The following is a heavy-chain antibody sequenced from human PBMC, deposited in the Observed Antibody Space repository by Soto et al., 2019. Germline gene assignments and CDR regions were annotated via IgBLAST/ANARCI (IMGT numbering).Heavy chain of an antibody. CDR3: AKDQSGGTYYYYYMDV. V-gene: IGHV3-9*01. CDR2: ISWNSGSI. D-gene: IGHD3-16*01. CDR1: GFTFDDYA. Sequence: EVQLVESGGGLVQPGRSLRLSCAASGFTFDDYAMHWVRQAPGKGLEWVSGISWNSGSIGYADSVKGRFTISRDNAKNSLYLQMNSLRAEDTALYYCAKDQSGGTYYYYYMDVRGKGTTVTVSS. J-gene: IGHJ6*03.